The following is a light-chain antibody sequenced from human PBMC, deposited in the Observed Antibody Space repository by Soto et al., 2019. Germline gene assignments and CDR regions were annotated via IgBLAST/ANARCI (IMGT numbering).Light chain of an antibody. V-gene: IGKV3-15*01. Sequence: VMTHSPATLSVSPGERAALSCRASQSVSTNLAWYQQKPGQPPRLLIYFASTRATAVPARFTAGGFGTEFTLTISSLQSDDLAVYYCQQYDKWPRTFGQGTKVDIK. J-gene: IGKJ1*01. CDR3: QQYDKWPRT. CDR2: FAS. CDR1: QSVSTN.